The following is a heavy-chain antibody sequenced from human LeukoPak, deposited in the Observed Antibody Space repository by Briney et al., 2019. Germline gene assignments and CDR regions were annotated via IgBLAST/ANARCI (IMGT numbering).Heavy chain of an antibody. CDR3: ARATGFWSGYYSPPVINWFDP. J-gene: IGHJ5*02. V-gene: IGHV4-59*01. Sequence: PSETLSLTCTVSGGSISSYYWSWIRQPPGKGLEWIGYIYYSGSTNYNHYLKSRVTISVDTSKNQFSLKLSSVTAADTAVYYCARATGFWSGYYSPPVINWFDPWGQGPLVTVSS. D-gene: IGHD3-3*01. CDR2: IYYSGST. CDR1: GGSISSYY.